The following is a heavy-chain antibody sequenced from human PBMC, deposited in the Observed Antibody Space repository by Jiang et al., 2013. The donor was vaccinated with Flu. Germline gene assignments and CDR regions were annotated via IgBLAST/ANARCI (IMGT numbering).Heavy chain of an antibody. V-gene: IGHV1-2*02. J-gene: IGHJ4*01. CDR2: INPNSGGT. D-gene: IGHD4-23*01. CDR1: GYTFTGYY. Sequence: GAEVKKPGASVKVSCKASGYTFTGYYIHWVRQAPGQGLEWMGWINPNSGGTNYAQKFQGRVTLTTDTSISTAYMELSRLTSDDTAVYYCARDPTVGNYDYWGHGTLVTVSS. CDR3: ARDPTVGNYDY.